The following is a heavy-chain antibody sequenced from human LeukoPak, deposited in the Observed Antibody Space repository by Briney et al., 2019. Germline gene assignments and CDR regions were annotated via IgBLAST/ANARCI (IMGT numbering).Heavy chain of an antibody. J-gene: IGHJ5*02. CDR1: GGSFSNGDYY. V-gene: IGHV4-30-4*01. D-gene: IGHD2-15*01. CDR3: ARPEGYAFDP. Sequence: SQTLSLTCIVFGGSFSNGDYYWSWIRQPPGKGLEWIGYIYYSGSTFYNPSLKSRVTISLDTSKSQFSLKLSSVTAADTAVYYWARPEGYAFDPWGQETLVTVPS. CDR2: IYYSGST.